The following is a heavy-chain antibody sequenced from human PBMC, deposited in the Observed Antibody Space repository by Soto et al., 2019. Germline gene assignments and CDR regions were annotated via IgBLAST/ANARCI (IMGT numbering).Heavy chain of an antibody. CDR2: IIPIFGTA. CDR1: GGTFSSYA. V-gene: IGHV1-69*01. J-gene: IGHJ3*02. D-gene: IGHD3-10*01. Sequence: QVQLVPSGAEVKKPGSSVKVSCKASGGTFSSYAISWVRQAPGQGLEWMGGIIPIFGTANYAQKFQGRVTITADESTSTAYMELSSLRSEDTAVYYCAREYRGSGRGAFDIWGQGTMVTVSS. CDR3: AREYRGSGRGAFDI.